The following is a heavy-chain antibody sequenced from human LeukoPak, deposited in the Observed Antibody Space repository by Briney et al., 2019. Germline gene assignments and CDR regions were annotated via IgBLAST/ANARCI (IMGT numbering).Heavy chain of an antibody. J-gene: IGHJ6*03. V-gene: IGHV3-30-3*01. Sequence: PGGSLRLSCAAFGFTFSNYAMHWVRQAPGKGLEWVEIISYDGSEKYYADSVKGRFTISRDNSKNTLYLQMNSLRAEDTAVYYCARDSYIAAAGIYYYYYMDVWGKGTTVTVSS. CDR3: ARDSYIAAAGIYYYYYMDV. CDR1: GFTFSNYA. D-gene: IGHD6-13*01. CDR2: ISYDGSEK.